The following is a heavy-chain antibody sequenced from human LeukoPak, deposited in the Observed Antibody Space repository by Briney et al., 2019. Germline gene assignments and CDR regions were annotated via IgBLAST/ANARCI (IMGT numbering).Heavy chain of an antibody. CDR3: ARMRYDISGFGFEY. Sequence: SQTLSLTCAISGDSVSSNSAAWNWIRQSASRGLEWLGRTYYRSKWYNEYAVSVQSRITFNPDTSKNQLSLQLNSVTPEDTAVYYCARMRYDISGFGFEYWGQGILVIVSS. J-gene: IGHJ4*02. CDR1: GDSVSSNSAA. D-gene: IGHD3-22*01. CDR2: TYYRSKWYN. V-gene: IGHV6-1*01.